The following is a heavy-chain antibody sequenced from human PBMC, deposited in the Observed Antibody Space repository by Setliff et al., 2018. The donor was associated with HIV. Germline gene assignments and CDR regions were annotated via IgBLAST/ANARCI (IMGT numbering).Heavy chain of an antibody. V-gene: IGHV1-8*01. CDR1: GSTFSTYD. J-gene: IGHJ4*02. Sequence: ASVKVSCKPSGSTFSTYDINWVRQATGQGLEWMGWMNPNSGNTGYAQKFQGRVTMTRNTSISTAYMELSSLRSDDTAVYYCARASHSGPSSNGWYPYYFDYWGQGTLVTVSS. D-gene: IGHD6-19*01. CDR3: ARASHSGPSSNGWYPYYFDY. CDR2: MNPNSGNT.